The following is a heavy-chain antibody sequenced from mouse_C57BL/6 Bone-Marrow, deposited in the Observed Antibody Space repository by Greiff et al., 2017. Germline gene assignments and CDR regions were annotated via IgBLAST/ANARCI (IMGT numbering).Heavy chain of an antibody. CDR1: GFNIKDDY. Sequence: VQLQQSGAELVRPGASVKLSCTASGFNIKDDYMHWVKQRPEQGLEWIGWIDPENGDTESASKFQGKATITADTSSNTAYLQLSSLTSEDTAVYYCTTEVKDYWGQGTTLTVSS. V-gene: IGHV14-4*01. CDR2: IDPENGDT. CDR3: TTEVKDY. D-gene: IGHD2-2*01. J-gene: IGHJ2*01.